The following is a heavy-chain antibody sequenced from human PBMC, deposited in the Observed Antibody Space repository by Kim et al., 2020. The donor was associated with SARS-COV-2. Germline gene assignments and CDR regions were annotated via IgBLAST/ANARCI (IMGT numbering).Heavy chain of an antibody. J-gene: IGHJ4*02. Sequence: GGSLRLSCAASGFTFSGYWMNWVRQAPGKGLEWVANIKQDGSETYYVDSVKGRFTISRDNAKNSLYLHMNSLRAEDTAVYYCARVRYSSSPGRSDYWGQETLVTVSS. CDR2: IKQDGSET. V-gene: IGHV3-7*01. CDR1: GFTFSGYW. D-gene: IGHD6-6*01. CDR3: ARVRYSSSPGRSDY.